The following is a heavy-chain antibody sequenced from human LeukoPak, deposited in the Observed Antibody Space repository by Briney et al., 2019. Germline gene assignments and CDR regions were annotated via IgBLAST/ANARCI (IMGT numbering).Heavy chain of an antibody. J-gene: IGHJ6*02. Sequence: SVTVSCKASGGTFSSYAISWVRQAPGQGLEWMGRIIPILGIANYAQKFQGRVTITADKSTSTAYMELSSLRSEDTAVYYCAREGSSGESYYYYGMDVWGQGTTVTVSS. V-gene: IGHV1-69*04. D-gene: IGHD6-19*01. CDR2: IIPILGIA. CDR3: AREGSSGESYYYYGMDV. CDR1: GGTFSSYA.